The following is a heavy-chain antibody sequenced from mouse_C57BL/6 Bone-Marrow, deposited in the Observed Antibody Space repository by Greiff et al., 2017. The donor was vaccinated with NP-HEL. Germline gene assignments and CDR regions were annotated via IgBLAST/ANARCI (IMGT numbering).Heavy chain of an antibody. CDR3: TTGDSSGSSWFAY. Sequence: VQLKESGAELVRPGASVKLSCTASGFNIKDDYMHWVKQRPEQGLEWIGWIDPENGDTEYASKFQGKATITADTSSNTAYLQLSSLTSEDTAVYYCTTGDSSGSSWFAYWGQGTLVTVSA. CDR2: IDPENGDT. V-gene: IGHV14-4*01. D-gene: IGHD3-2*02. CDR1: GFNIKDDY. J-gene: IGHJ3*01.